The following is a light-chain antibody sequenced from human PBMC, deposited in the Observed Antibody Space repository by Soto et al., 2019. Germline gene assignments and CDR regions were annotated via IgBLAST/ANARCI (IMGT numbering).Light chain of an antibody. V-gene: IGKV3-11*01. Sequence: EIVLTQSPATLSLSPGERATLSCRASQSVSSYLAWYQQKPGQAPRLLIYDASNRATGIPTRLSGSGSGTDFAFTIGSLEPEDFAGFYCQQRSNWPHSLTFGGGTKVEIK. CDR2: DAS. CDR1: QSVSSY. CDR3: QQRSNWPHSLT. J-gene: IGKJ4*01.